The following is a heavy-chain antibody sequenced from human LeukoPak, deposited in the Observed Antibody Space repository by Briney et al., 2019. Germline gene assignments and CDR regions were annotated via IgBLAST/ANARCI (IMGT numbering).Heavy chain of an antibody. V-gene: IGHV1-18*01. D-gene: IGHD3-22*01. J-gene: IGHJ4*02. CDR3: ASVHETYYYDSSGYPPDDY. Sequence: ASVKVSCKASGGTFSSYAISWVRQAPGQGLEWMGWISAYNGNTNYAQKLQGRVTMTTDTSTSTAYMELRSLRSDDTAVYYCASVHETYYYDSSGYPPDDYWGQGTLVTVSS. CDR2: ISAYNGNT. CDR1: GGTFSSYA.